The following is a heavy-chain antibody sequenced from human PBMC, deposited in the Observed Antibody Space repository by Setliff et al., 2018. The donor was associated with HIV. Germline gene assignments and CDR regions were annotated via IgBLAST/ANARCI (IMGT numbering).Heavy chain of an antibody. CDR1: GGSISSYS. D-gene: IGHD5-18*01. CDR3: ARGDEGYSCDERYYYHMDV. CDR2: IYYSGST. J-gene: IGHJ6*03. V-gene: IGHV4-59*01. Sequence: SETLSLTCTVSGGSISSYSWSWIRQPPGKGLEWIGYIYYSGSTKYNPSPKSRVTISVDTSKTQFSLKLSSVTAADTAVYYCARGDEGYSCDERYYYHMDVWGKGTTVTVSS.